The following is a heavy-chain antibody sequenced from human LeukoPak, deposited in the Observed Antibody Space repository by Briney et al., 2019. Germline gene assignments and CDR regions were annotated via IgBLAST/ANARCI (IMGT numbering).Heavy chain of an antibody. CDR3: ARVTYDYVWGSYRNRFGP. CDR2: IYYSGST. D-gene: IGHD3-16*02. V-gene: IGHV4-59*01. Sequence: SETLSLTCTVSGGSISSYYWSWIRQPPGKGLEWIGYIYYSGSTNYNPSLKSRVTISVDTSKNQFSLKLSSVTAADTAVYYCARVTYDYVWGSYRNRFGPWGQGTLVTVSS. J-gene: IGHJ5*02. CDR1: GGSISSYY.